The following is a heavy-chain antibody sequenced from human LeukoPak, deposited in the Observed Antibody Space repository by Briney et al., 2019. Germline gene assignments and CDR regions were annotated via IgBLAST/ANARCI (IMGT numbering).Heavy chain of an antibody. CDR1: GYSFTSYW. Sequence: LGESLKISCKGSGYSFTSYWIGWVRQMPGKGLEWMGIIYPGDSDTRYSPSFQGQVTISADKSISTAYLQWSSLKASDTAMYYCAAGVQLLFGSHDAFDIWGQGTMVTVSS. V-gene: IGHV5-51*01. D-gene: IGHD2-2*01. CDR3: AAGVQLLFGSHDAFDI. J-gene: IGHJ3*02. CDR2: IYPGDSDT.